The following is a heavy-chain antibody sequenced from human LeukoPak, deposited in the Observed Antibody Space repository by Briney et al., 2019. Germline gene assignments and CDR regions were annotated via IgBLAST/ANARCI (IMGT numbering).Heavy chain of an antibody. CDR2: ISNSSSYI. V-gene: IGHV3-21*01. CDR1: GFTFSSYS. D-gene: IGHD4-23*01. Sequence: PGGSLRLSCAASGFTFSSYSMNWVHQAPGKGLEWVSSISNSSSYIYYADSVKGRFTISRDNAKNSLYLQMNRLRAEDTAVYYCARDDYGGNPGFDYWGQGTLVTVSS. CDR3: ARDDYGGNPGFDY. J-gene: IGHJ4*02.